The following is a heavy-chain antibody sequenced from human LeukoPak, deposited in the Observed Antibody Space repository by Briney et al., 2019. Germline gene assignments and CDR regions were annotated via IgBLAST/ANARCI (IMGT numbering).Heavy chain of an antibody. D-gene: IGHD3-3*01. J-gene: IGHJ4*02. CDR2: IYTSGST. CDR3: AQSYYDFWTGPIGY. CDR1: GGSISSYY. Sequence: PSETLSLTCTVSGGSISSYYWSWIRQPAGKGLEWIGRIYTSGSTNYNPSLKSRVTMSVDTSKNQFSLKLTSVTAADTAVYYCAQSYYDFWTGPIGYWGQGTLVTVSS. V-gene: IGHV4-4*07.